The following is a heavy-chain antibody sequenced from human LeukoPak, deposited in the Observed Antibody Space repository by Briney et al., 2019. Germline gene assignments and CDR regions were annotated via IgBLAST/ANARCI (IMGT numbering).Heavy chain of an antibody. D-gene: IGHD3-22*01. Sequence: GGSLRLSCTASGFTVSSNYMSWVRQAPGKGLEWVSVIYSGGSTYYADSVKGSFTISRDNSKNTLYLQMNSLRAEDTAVYYCAKNVGDSSGYYFNDWGQGTQVTVSS. V-gene: IGHV3-66*01. CDR2: IYSGGST. J-gene: IGHJ4*02. CDR3: AKNVGDSSGYYFND. CDR1: GFTVSSNY.